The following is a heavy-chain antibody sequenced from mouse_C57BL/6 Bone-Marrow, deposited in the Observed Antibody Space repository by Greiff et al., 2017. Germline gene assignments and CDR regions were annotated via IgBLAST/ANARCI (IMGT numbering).Heavy chain of an antibody. Sequence: QVQLKESGAELVRPGASVTLSCKASGYTFTDYEMHWVKQTPVHGLEWIGALDPETGGTAYNQKFKGKAILTADKSSSTAYMELRSLTSEDSAVYYCTIYYGKGDYAMDYWGQGTSVTVSS. D-gene: IGHD2-1*01. J-gene: IGHJ4*01. CDR3: TIYYGKGDYAMDY. CDR2: LDPETGGT. CDR1: GYTFTDYE. V-gene: IGHV1-15*01.